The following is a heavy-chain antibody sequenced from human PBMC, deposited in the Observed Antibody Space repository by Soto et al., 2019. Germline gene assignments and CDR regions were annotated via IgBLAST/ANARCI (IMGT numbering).Heavy chain of an antibody. Sequence: QVQLQQWGAGLLKPSETLSLTCAVYGGSFSGYYWSWIRQPPGKGLEWIGEINHSGSTNYNPSLKSRVTISVDTSKNQSSLKLSSVTAADTAVYYCARGRPRDAFDIWGQGTMVTVSS. J-gene: IGHJ3*02. V-gene: IGHV4-34*01. CDR2: INHSGST. CDR1: GGSFSGYY. CDR3: ARGRPRDAFDI. D-gene: IGHD6-25*01.